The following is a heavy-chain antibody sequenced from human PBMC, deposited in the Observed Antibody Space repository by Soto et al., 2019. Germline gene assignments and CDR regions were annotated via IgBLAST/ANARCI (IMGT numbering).Heavy chain of an antibody. V-gene: IGHV5-51*01. CDR2: IYPGDSDT. J-gene: IGHJ4*02. CDR3: ARGPLFRPGGSSSWYWVDSSGYYYPLFDY. D-gene: IGHD3-22*01. Sequence: PGESLKISCKGSGYSFTSYWIGWVRQMPGKGLEWMGIIYPGDSDTRYSPSFQGQVTISADKSISTAYLQWSSLKASDTAMYYCARGPLFRPGGSSSWYWVDSSGYYYPLFDYWGQGTLVTVSS. CDR1: GYSFTSYW.